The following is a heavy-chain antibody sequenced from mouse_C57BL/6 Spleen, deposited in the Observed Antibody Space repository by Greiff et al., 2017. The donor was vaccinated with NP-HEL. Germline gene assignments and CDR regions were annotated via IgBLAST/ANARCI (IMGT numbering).Heavy chain of an antibody. CDR3: AREGVLRRRDFDY. V-gene: IGHV1-22*01. J-gene: IGHJ2*01. Sequence: EVQLQQSGPELVKPGASVKMSCKASGYTFTDYNMHWVKQSHGKSLEWIGYINPNNGGTSYNQKFKGKATLTVNKSSSTAYMELRSLTSEESAVYYCAREGVLRRRDFDYWGQGTTLTVSS. CDR2: INPNNGGT. D-gene: IGHD2-4*01. CDR1: GYTFTDYN.